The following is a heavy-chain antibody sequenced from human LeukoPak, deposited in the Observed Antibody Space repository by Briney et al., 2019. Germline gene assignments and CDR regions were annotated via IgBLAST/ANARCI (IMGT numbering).Heavy chain of an antibody. CDR1: GFTFSDYY. CDR3: ARHQLLANYYYYYYMDV. V-gene: IGHV3-11*04. D-gene: IGHD2-2*01. CDR2: ISSSGSTI. J-gene: IGHJ6*03. Sequence: GGSLRLSCAASGFTFSDYYMSWIRQAPGKGLEWVSYISSSGSTIYYADSVKGRFTISRDNAKNSLYLQMNSLRAEDTAVYYCARHQLLANYYYYYYMDVWGKGTTVTVSS.